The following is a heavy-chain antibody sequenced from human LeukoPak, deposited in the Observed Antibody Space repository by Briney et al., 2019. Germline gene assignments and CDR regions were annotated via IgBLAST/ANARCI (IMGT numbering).Heavy chain of an antibody. D-gene: IGHD2-15*01. CDR1: VLTFSSYS. Sequence: GGSLRLTCAASVLTFSSYSMYWVRQPPEKGLEWVSCINSSTSYIYYADSVKGRFTISRDNAKNSLYLQMNSLRSDDTAVYYCARVWRYCSGGSCYPYWGQGTLVTVSS. V-gene: IGHV3-21*04. J-gene: IGHJ4*02. CDR3: ARVWRYCSGGSCYPY. CDR2: INSSTSYI.